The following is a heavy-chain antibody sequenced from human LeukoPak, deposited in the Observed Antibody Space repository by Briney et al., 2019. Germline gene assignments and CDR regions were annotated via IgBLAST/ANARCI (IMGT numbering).Heavy chain of an antibody. CDR3: ARGGLYGSGSRDCYYYYYMDV. V-gene: IGHV1-2*02. J-gene: IGHJ6*03. CDR2: INPNSGGT. D-gene: IGHD3-10*01. Sequence: ASVKVSCKASGYTFTGYYMHWVRQAPGQGLEWVGWINPNSGGTNYAQKFQGRVTMTRDTSISTAYMELSRLRSDDTAVYYCARGGLYGSGSRDCYYYYYMDVWGKGTTVTISS. CDR1: GYTFTGYY.